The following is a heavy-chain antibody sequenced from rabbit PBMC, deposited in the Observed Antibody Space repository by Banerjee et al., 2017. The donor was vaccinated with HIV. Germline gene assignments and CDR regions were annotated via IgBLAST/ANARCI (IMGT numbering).Heavy chain of an antibody. D-gene: IGHD4-1*01. V-gene: IGHV1S45*01. CDR2: IYTGSLST. J-gene: IGHJ4*01. CDR3: ARDLAGVTGWNFNL. Sequence: QEQLEESGGDLVKPEGSLTLTCTASGFSFSSSYWSCWVRQAPGKGLEWIGCIYTGSLSTYYASWVNGRFTISRTSSTTVTLQMTSLTAADTATYFCARDLAGVTGWNFNLWGQGTLVTVS. CDR1: GFSFSSSYW.